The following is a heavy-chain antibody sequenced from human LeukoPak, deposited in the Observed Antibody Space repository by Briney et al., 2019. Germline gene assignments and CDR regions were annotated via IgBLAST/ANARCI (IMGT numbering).Heavy chain of an antibody. CDR2: IYYSGST. CDR3: ARVTPTYYYGSGSSVDI. D-gene: IGHD3-10*01. J-gene: IGHJ3*02. Sequence: PSETLSLTCTVSGGSISSYYWSWIRQPPGKGLEWIGYIYYSGSTNYNPSLKSRVTISVDTSKNQFSLKLSSVTAADTAVYYCARVTPTYYYGSGSSVDIWGQGTMVTVSS. V-gene: IGHV4-59*01. CDR1: GGSISSYY.